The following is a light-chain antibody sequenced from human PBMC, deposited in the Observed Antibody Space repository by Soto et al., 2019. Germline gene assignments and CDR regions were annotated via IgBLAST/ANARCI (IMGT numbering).Light chain of an antibody. CDR3: NSYTSRDTFV. CDR1: SSDVGGYNY. Sequence: QSDLTQPASVSGSPGPSLPISCTGTSSDVGGYNYVSWYQQHPGKAPKLMIYEVNNRPSEVSNRFSGSKSGNTASLTISGLQPEDEADYYCNSYTSRDTFVLGTGTKVTVL. J-gene: IGLJ1*01. V-gene: IGLV2-14*01. CDR2: EVN.